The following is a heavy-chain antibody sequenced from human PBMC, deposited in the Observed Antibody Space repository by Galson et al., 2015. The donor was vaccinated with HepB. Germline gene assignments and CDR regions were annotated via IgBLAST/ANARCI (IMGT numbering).Heavy chain of an antibody. CDR2: IKYDGSDK. D-gene: IGHD2-2*01. V-gene: IGHV3-7*01. CDR3: ARGSWDIVVVSAAGDAFDV. J-gene: IGHJ3*01. CDR1: GFTFSSHW. Sequence: SLRLSCAATGFTFSSHWMSWVRQAPGKGLEWVANIKYDGSDKNYVDSVKGRFTISRDNAKNSLYLQMNSLRVEDTAVYYCARGSWDIVVVSAAGDAFDVWGQETMVTVSS.